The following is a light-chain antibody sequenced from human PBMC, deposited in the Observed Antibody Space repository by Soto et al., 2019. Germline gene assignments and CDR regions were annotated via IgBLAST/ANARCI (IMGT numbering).Light chain of an antibody. CDR1: SSNIGSNT. V-gene: IGLV1-44*01. CDR3: AAWYDSLNGLV. J-gene: IGLJ1*01. CDR2: HNN. Sequence: QSVLTQPPSASGTPGQSVTISCSGSSSNIGSNTVNWYQPLPGTAPKLLIYHNNQRPSGVPDRCSCSNSGTSASLAISGLPSADEADYYCAAWYDSLNGLVFGTGTKVTVL.